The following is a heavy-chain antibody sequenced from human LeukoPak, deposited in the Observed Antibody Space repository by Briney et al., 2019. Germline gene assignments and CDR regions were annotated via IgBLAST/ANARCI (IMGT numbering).Heavy chain of an antibody. D-gene: IGHD1-26*01. J-gene: IGHJ4*02. V-gene: IGHV3-30*04. CDR1: GFTFSSYA. CDR2: ISYDGSNK. CDR3: ATHSGSYKARGYFDY. Sequence: GGSLRLSCAASGFTFSSYAMHWVRQAPGKGLEWVAVISYDGSNKYYADSVKGRFTISRDNSKNTLYLQMNSLRAEDTAVYYCATHSGSYKARGYFDYWGQGTLVTVSS.